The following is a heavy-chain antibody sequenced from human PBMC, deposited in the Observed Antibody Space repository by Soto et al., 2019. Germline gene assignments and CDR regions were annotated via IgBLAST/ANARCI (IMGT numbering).Heavy chain of an antibody. V-gene: IGHV3-30*03. J-gene: IGHJ4*02. CDR3: ARSQGYSSGWNLDY. CDR2: ISYDGSNK. Sequence: GGSLRLSCAASGFTFSSYGMHWVRQAPGKGLEWVAVISYDGSNKYYADSVKGRFTISRDNSKNTLYLQMNSLRSEDTAVYYCARSQGYSSGWNLDYWGQGTLVTVSS. D-gene: IGHD6-19*01. CDR1: GFTFSSYG.